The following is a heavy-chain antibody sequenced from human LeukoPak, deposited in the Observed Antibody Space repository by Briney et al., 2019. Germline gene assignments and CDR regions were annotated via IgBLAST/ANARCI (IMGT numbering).Heavy chain of an antibody. D-gene: IGHD3-16*02. CDR2: INPNSGGT. Sequence: ASVKVSCKASGYTFTGYYIHWMRQAPGQGLEWMGWINPNSGGTNYARKFQGRVTMTRDTSISTAYMELSRLRSDDTAVYYCARAYQRLGELSLPDYWGQGTLVTVSS. CDR3: ARAYQRLGELSLPDY. V-gene: IGHV1-2*02. CDR1: GYTFTGYY. J-gene: IGHJ4*02.